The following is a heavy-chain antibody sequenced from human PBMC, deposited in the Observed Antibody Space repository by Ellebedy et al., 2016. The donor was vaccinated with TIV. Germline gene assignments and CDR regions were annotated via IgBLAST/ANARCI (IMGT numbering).Heavy chain of an antibody. CDR2: IKSKTDGGTT. V-gene: IGHV3-15*01. J-gene: IGHJ4*02. CDR1: GFTFSNAW. Sequence: GESLKISXAASGFTFSNAWMSWVRQAPGKGLEWVGRIKSKTDGGTTDYAAPVKGRFTISRDDSKNTLYLQMNSLKTEDTAVYYCTTKSRGGLWGSYRLFDYWGQGTLVTVSS. CDR3: TTKSRGGLWGSYRLFDY. D-gene: IGHD3-16*02.